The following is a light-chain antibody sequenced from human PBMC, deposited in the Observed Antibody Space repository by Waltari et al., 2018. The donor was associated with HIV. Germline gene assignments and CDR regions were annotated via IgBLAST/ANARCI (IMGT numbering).Light chain of an antibody. CDR2: EVN. V-gene: IGLV2-11*01. CDR3: CSYAGAYTYV. Sequence: QSALTQPRSVSGSPGQSVTISCTGTRSAIGSFDYVSWYQQYPGTAPQVIIYEVNQRPSGVPARFTGSKSGITASLTISGLQGEDEADYYCCSYAGAYTYVFGTGTKVNVL. CDR1: RSAIGSFDY. J-gene: IGLJ1*01.